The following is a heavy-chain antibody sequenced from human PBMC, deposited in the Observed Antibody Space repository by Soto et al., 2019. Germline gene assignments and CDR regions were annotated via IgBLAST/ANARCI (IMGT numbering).Heavy chain of an antibody. CDR3: AKQRGCYDRDFDY. Sequence: EVQLVESGGGLVQPGGSLRLSCAASGFTVSSNYLSWVRQAPGKGLEWVSVIYSGGSTYYADSVKGRFTISRDNSKNTLYIQMNTLRVEDTAVYYCAKQRGCYDRDFDYWGQGTQVTVSS. D-gene: IGHD5-12*01. V-gene: IGHV3-66*01. CDR1: GFTVSSNY. CDR2: IYSGGST. J-gene: IGHJ4*02.